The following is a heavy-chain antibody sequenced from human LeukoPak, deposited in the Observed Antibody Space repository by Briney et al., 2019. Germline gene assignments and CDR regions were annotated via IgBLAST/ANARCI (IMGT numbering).Heavy chain of an antibody. CDR2: IYDSGST. V-gene: IGHV4-39*01. D-gene: IGHD2-15*01. Sequence: SETLSLTCTVSGGSISSSSHYWGWIRQPPGMGLEWIRIIYDSGSTYYNPSLNSRVTVSLDTSKNQFSLTVTSVTAADTAVYYCARRYCSGGHCYYFDSWGQGTLVTVSS. CDR3: ARRYCSGGHCYYFDS. CDR1: GGSISSSSHY. J-gene: IGHJ4*02.